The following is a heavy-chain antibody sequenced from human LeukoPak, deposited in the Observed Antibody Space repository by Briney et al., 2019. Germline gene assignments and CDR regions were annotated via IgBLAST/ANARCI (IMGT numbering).Heavy chain of an antibody. D-gene: IGHD3-10*01. CDR2: ISSSSSTI. CDR1: GFTFSSYS. J-gene: IGHJ4*02. CDR3: VRGMGVSMLYYFDY. Sequence: GGSLRLSCAASGFTFSSYSMNWVRQAPGKGLEWVSYISSSSSTIYYADSVKGRFTISRDNAKNSLYLQMNSLRAEDTAVYYCVRGMGVSMLYYFDYWGQGTLVTVSS. V-gene: IGHV3-48*04.